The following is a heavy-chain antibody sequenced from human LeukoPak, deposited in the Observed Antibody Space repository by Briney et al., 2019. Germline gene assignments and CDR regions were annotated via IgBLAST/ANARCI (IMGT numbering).Heavy chain of an antibody. J-gene: IGHJ4*02. CDR3: ARVNFSSEIDY. D-gene: IGHD1-20*01. CDR1: GGSISSGSYY. V-gene: IGHV4-61*02. CDR2: IYTSGST. Sequence: PSETLSLTCTVSGGSISSGSYYWSWIRQPAGKGLEWIGRIYTSGSTNYNPSLKSRVTISVDTSKNQFSLKLSSVTAADTAVYYCARVNFSSEIDYWGQGTLVTVSS.